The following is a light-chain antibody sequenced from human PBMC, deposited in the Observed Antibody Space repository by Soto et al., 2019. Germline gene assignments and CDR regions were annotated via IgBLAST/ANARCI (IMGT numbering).Light chain of an antibody. CDR1: QSMRTY. Sequence: EIQMTQSPASLSASVGDRVTITCRASQSMRTYLNWYQQKPGKAPNLLIHAASSLQSGVPSRFSGSGSGTDFTLTISSLQPEDFATYYCQQSYSTPWTFGQGTKVEIK. V-gene: IGKV1-39*01. CDR2: AAS. CDR3: QQSYSTPWT. J-gene: IGKJ1*01.